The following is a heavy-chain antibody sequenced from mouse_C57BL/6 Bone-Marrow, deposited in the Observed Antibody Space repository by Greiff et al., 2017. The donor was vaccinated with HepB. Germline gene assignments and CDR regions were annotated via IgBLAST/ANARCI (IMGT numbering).Heavy chain of an antibody. V-gene: IGHV2-2*01. CDR2: IWSGGST. Sequence: VKLQESGPGLVQPSQSLSITCTVSGFSLTSYGVHWVRQSPGKGLEWLGVIWSGGSTDYNAAFISRLSISKDNSKSQVFFKMNSLQADDTAIYYCARRDTTVVATDWYFDVWGTGTTVTVSS. D-gene: IGHD1-1*01. CDR3: ARRDTTVVATDWYFDV. CDR1: GFSLTSYG. J-gene: IGHJ1*03.